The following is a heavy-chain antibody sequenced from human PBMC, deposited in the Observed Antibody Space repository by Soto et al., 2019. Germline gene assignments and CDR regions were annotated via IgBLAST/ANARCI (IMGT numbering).Heavy chain of an antibody. CDR3: ARVPNCISTSCYAPRYYYYGMDV. CDR1: GGTFSSYA. D-gene: IGHD2-2*01. J-gene: IGHJ6*02. CDR2: IIPIFGTA. V-gene: IGHV1-69*13. Sequence: SVKVSCKASGGTFSSYAISWVRQAPGQGLEWMGGIIPIFGTANYAQKFQGRVTITADESTSTAYMELSSLRSEDTAVYYCARVPNCISTSCYAPRYYYYGMDVWGQGTTVTVSS.